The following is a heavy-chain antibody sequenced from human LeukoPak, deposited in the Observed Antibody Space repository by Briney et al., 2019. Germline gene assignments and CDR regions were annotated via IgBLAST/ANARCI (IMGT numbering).Heavy chain of an antibody. CDR2: TYYRSKRYD. CDR3: AREAGSTGPVGAFDI. Sequence: SQTLSLTCAISGDSVSSNNAAWNWIRQSPSRGLEWLGKTYYRSKRYDDYAVSVKSRITINPDTSKNQFTLKMNSVTPEDTAVYYCAREAGSTGPVGAFDIWGQGTRVTVSS. D-gene: IGHD6-19*01. J-gene: IGHJ3*02. V-gene: IGHV6-1*01. CDR1: GDSVSSNNAA.